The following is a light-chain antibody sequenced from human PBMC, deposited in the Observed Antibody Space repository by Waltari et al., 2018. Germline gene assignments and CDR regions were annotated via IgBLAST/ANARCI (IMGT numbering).Light chain of an antibody. CDR1: QSIGKY. V-gene: IGKV3-20*01. CDR2: AAS. Sequence: ERAPLSCRASQSIGKYLVWYQQRPGQAPRLIMYAASTRATGIPDRFSGSGYGTDFSLTISRLEPEDFAVYYCQNHERLPATFGQGTKVEIK. CDR3: QNHERLPAT. J-gene: IGKJ1*01.